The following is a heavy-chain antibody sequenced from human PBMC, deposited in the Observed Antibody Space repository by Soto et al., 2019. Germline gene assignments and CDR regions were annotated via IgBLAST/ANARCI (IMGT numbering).Heavy chain of an antibody. CDR1: GGSISSTSYY. CDR2: IYHSGTT. CDR3: ARHDYDSGSYVRY. D-gene: IGHD3-10*01. Sequence: QLQLQESGPGLVKPSETLSLTCTVSGGSISSTSYYWGWIRQPPGKGLEWIGTIYHSGTTYYNPSLTSRVTISVDTSKNQFSLKVSSVTAADAAVYYCARHDYDSGSYVRYWGQGTLVTVSS. V-gene: IGHV4-39*01. J-gene: IGHJ4*02.